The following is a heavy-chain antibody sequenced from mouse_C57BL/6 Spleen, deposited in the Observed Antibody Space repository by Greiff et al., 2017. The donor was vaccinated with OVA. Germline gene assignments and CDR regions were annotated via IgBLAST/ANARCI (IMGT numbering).Heavy chain of an antibody. Sequence: EVKLQQSGPELVKPGASVKISCKASGYTFTDYYMNWVKQSHGKSLEWIGDINPNNGGTSYNQKFKGKATLTVDKSSSTAYMELRSLTSEDSAVYYCARFAHYYGEGWYFDVWGTGTTVTVSS. D-gene: IGHD1-2*01. J-gene: IGHJ1*03. V-gene: IGHV1-26*01. CDR2: INPNNGGT. CDR1: GYTFTDYY. CDR3: ARFAHYYGEGWYFDV.